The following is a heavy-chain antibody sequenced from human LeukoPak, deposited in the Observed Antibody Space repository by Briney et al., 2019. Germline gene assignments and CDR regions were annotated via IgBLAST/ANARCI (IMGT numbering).Heavy chain of an antibody. CDR3: AREEAGILTGGFDY. CDR1: GYTFTGYY. Sequence: VSVKVSCKASGYTFTGYYMHWVRQAPGQGLEWMGRINPNSGGTNYAQKFQGRVTMTRDTSISTAYVELSRLRSDDTAVYYCAREEAGILTGGFDYWGQGTLVTVSS. V-gene: IGHV1-2*06. J-gene: IGHJ4*02. D-gene: IGHD3-9*01. CDR2: INPNSGGT.